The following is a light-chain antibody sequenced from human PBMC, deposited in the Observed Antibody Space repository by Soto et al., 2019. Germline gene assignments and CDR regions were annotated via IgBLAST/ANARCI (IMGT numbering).Light chain of an antibody. CDR2: KAS. CDR3: QQYNSLWT. J-gene: IGKJ1*01. V-gene: IGKV1-5*03. CDR1: QSISSW. Sequence: DIQMTQSPSTLSASVGDRVTITCRASQSISSWLAWYKQKPGKAPKLLIYKASSLESGVPSRFSGSGSGTAFTLTISSLQPDDFATYYFQQYNSLWTFGQGTKVEIK.